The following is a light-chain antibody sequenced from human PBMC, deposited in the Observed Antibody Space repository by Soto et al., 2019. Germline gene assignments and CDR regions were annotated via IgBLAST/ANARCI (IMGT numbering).Light chain of an antibody. Sequence: DIVMTQSPLSLPVTPGEPASISCRSSQSLLHSNGYNYLDWYLQKPGQSPQLLIYLGSNRASGVPGRFSGSGSGTDFTLKISRVEAEDVGVYYCMQALQTPLTFCGGTKVDI. J-gene: IGKJ4*01. CDR2: LGS. CDR1: QSLLHSNGYNY. CDR3: MQALQTPLT. V-gene: IGKV2-28*01.